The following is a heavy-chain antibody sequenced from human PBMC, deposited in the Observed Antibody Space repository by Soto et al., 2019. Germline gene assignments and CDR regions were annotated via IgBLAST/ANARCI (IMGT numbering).Heavy chain of an antibody. D-gene: IGHD2-2*01. Sequence: QVQLVQSGAEVKKPGSSVKVSCKASGGTFSSYAISWVRQAPGQGLEWMGGIIPIFGTANYAQKFQGRVTITADESTSTANMELSSLRSEDTAVYYCARDCISTSCYSEIWFDPWGQGTLVTVSS. CDR1: GGTFSSYA. J-gene: IGHJ5*02. CDR2: IIPIFGTA. CDR3: ARDCISTSCYSEIWFDP. V-gene: IGHV1-69*12.